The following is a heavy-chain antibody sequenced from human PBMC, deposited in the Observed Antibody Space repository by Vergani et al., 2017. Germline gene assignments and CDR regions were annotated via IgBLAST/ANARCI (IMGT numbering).Heavy chain of an antibody. D-gene: IGHD6-19*01. Sequence: QVQVVQSGAEVKKPGASVKVSCKASGYTFTSYGFNWVRQAPGQGLEWMGWISIYNGNTNYAQKIQGRVTMITDTSTSTAYMELSSLRSEDTAVYYCARGSSGWYDTFDDWGQGTLVTVSS. J-gene: IGHJ4*02. V-gene: IGHV1-18*01. CDR3: ARGSSGWYDTFDD. CDR2: ISIYNGNT. CDR1: GYTFTSYG.